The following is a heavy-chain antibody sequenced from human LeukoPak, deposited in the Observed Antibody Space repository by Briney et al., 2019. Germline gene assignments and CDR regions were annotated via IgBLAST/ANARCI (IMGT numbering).Heavy chain of an antibody. D-gene: IGHD2-15*01. CDR2: IWYDGNNK. V-gene: IGHV3-33*01. Sequence: GGSLRLSCAASGFTFSSYGMHWVRQAPGKGLEWVALIWYDGNNKYYADSVEGRFTISRDNSKNTLYLQLNSLRAEDTAVYYCARQHCSGGDCYFFDWGQGTLVTVSS. CDR1: GFTFSSYG. CDR3: ARQHCSGGDCYFFD. J-gene: IGHJ4*02.